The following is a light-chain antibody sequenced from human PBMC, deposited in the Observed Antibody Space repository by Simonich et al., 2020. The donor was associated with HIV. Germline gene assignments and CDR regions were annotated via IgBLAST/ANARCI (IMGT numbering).Light chain of an antibody. Sequence: NFMLTQPHSVSESPGKTVTISCTRSSGSIASNYVQWYQQRPGSAPTHVIYEANPRPSGVPDRFSGSIDSSSNSASLTISGLKTEDEADYYCQSYDSSNRVFGGGTKLTVL. CDR2: EAN. CDR1: SGSIASNY. CDR3: QSYDSSNRV. J-gene: IGLJ3*02. V-gene: IGLV6-57*03.